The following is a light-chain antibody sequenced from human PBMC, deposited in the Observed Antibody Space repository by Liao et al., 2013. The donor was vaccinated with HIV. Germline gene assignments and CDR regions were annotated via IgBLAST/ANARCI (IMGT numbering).Light chain of an antibody. J-gene: IGLJ1*01. CDR1: KLGDKY. CDR2: QDN. CDR3: QVWDSSSDHYV. V-gene: IGLV3-1*01. Sequence: SYELTQPPSVSVSPGQTASIICSGDKLGDKYACWYQQKPGQSPVVVIYQDNKRPSGIPERFSGSSSGTTVTLTISGAQVEDEADYYCQVWDSSSDHYVFGTGTKVTV.